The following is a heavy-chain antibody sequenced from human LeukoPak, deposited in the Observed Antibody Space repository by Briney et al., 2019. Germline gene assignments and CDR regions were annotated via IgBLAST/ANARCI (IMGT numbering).Heavy chain of an antibody. V-gene: IGHV3-20*04. Sequence: PGGSLRLSCAASGFTFDDYGMSWVRQAPGKGLEWVSGINWNGGSTGYADSVKGRFTISRDNAKNSLYLQMNSLRVDDTAVYYCYPHYYGSGNLNWFDPWGQGTLVTVSS. CDR2: INWNGGST. CDR3: YPHYYGSGNLNWFDP. CDR1: GFTFDDYG. J-gene: IGHJ5*02. D-gene: IGHD3-10*01.